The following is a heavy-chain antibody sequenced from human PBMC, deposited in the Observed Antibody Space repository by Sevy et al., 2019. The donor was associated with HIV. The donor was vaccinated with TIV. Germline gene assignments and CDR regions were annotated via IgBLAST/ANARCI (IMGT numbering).Heavy chain of an antibody. CDR2: ISYDGSNK. D-gene: IGHD2-15*01. CDR3: ARGRGWRLGVVAANFDAFDI. V-gene: IGHV3-30-3*01. J-gene: IGHJ3*02. CDR1: GFTFSSYA. Sequence: GGSLRLSCAASGFTFSSYAMHWVRQAPGKGLEWVAVISYDGSNKYYADSVKGRFTISRDNSKNTLYLQMNSLRAEDKAGYYWARGRGWRLGVVAANFDAFDIWGQGTMVTVSS.